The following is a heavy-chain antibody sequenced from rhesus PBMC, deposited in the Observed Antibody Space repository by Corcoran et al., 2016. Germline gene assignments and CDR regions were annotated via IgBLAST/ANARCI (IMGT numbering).Heavy chain of an antibody. V-gene: IGHV4-169*01. CDR3: ARWEYSSGWYYFDY. CDR2: ICGSSTRN. J-gene: IGHJ4*01. CDR1: GCSISSSY. Sequence: QLQLQESGPGLVKPSETLSVTCAVSGCSISSSYWSLIRQAPGKGLEWIGYICGSSTRNNYNPSLKSRVTISKDTSKNQFTLKLSSVTAADTAVYYCARWEYSSGWYYFDYWGQGVLVTVSS. D-gene: IGHD6-31*01.